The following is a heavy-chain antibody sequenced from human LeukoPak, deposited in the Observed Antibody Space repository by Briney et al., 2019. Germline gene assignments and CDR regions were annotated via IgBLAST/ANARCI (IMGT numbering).Heavy chain of an antibody. D-gene: IGHD3-10*01. V-gene: IGHV4-30-2*01. J-gene: IGHJ5*02. Sequence: PSETLSFTCVVSGDSISSGAYSWSWIRQPPGKGLEWIGYIFHTGSTFYNPSLKSRLTISVDNSNNQFSLRLSSVTAADTAVYYCARELWFANAPGSWLDPWGQGTLVTVSS. CDR2: IFHTGST. CDR3: ARELWFANAPGSWLDP. CDR1: GDSISSGAYS.